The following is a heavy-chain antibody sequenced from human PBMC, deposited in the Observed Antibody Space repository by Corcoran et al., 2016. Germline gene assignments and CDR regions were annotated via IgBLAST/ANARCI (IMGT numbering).Heavy chain of an antibody. V-gene: IGHV3-74*01. Sequence: EVQLVESGGGLVQPGGSLRLSCAASGFSFRNYWMHWVRQAPGKGLVWVSRINSDGSTTNYADSVKGRFTISRDNAKNTLFLQMNSLRPEDTAVYYCARELPFDYWGQGTLVTVSS. CDR1: GFSFRNYW. CDR3: ARELPFDY. D-gene: IGHD2-21*02. CDR2: INSDGSTT. J-gene: IGHJ4*02.